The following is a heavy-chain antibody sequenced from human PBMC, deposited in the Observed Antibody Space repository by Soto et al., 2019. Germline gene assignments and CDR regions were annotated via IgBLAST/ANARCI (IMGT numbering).Heavy chain of an antibody. D-gene: IGHD3-3*01. CDR2: ISGSGGST. CDR3: AKDFSLTIFGVVPFDY. Sequence: GGSLRLSCAASGFTFSSYAMSWVRQAPGKGLEWVSAISGSGGSTYYADSVKGRFTISRDNSKNTLYLQMNSLRAEDTAVYYCAKDFSLTIFGVVPFDYWGQGTLVTVS. J-gene: IGHJ4*02. CDR1: GFTFSSYA. V-gene: IGHV3-23*01.